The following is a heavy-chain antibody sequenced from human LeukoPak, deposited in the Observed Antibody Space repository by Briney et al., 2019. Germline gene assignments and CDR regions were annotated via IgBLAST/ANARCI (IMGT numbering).Heavy chain of an antibody. Sequence: SETLSLTCAVYGGSFSDYYWSWIRQSPGKGLEWIGEINRSGSTNYNPSLKSRVTISVDTSKNQFSLKLSSVTAADTAVYYCASSATRPLWYWGQGTLVTVSS. CDR3: ASSATRPLWY. J-gene: IGHJ4*02. CDR2: INRSGST. V-gene: IGHV4-34*01. D-gene: IGHD5-12*01. CDR1: GGSFSDYY.